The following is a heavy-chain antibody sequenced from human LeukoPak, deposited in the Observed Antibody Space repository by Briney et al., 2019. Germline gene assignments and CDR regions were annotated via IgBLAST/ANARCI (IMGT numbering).Heavy chain of an antibody. CDR1: GYSFTSNY. Sequence: ASVKVSCKASGYSFTSNYIHWVRQAPGQGLEWMGMIYSRDGSTSYAQKFQGRVTVTRDTSTSTVHMELSGLRSEDTAVYYCATGDYQIYYWGQGTLVTVSS. CDR2: IYSRDGST. V-gene: IGHV1-46*01. D-gene: IGHD4-17*01. J-gene: IGHJ4*02. CDR3: ATGDYQIYY.